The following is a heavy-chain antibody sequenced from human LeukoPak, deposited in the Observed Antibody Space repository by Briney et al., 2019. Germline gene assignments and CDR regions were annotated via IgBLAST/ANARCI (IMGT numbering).Heavy chain of an antibody. J-gene: IGHJ4*02. Sequence: SETLSLTCTVSGYSIANGYQWAWIRQPPGKRLEWIGSIYQSGRTYDNLSLKSRLTMSVDTAKNQFSLKMRAVTAADTAIYYCARSEINDYMRFWGQGILVTVSS. CDR1: GYSIANGYQ. V-gene: IGHV4-38-2*02. CDR2: IYQSGRT. D-gene: IGHD4-11*01. CDR3: ARSEINDYMRF.